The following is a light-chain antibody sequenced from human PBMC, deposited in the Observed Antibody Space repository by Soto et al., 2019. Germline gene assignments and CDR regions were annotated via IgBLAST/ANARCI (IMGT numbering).Light chain of an antibody. V-gene: IGKV3-20*01. CDR1: QSVSSSY. J-gene: IGKJ5*01. CDR3: QHFRA. Sequence: EVVLMQSPGTLSLSPGGRSTLSCRASQSVSSSYVAWYQKKRGQSPRILMYGASSRATGIPDRFSGSGSGTDFTLTTSRLEPEDFVLYYCQHFRAFGQGTRLEIK. CDR2: GAS.